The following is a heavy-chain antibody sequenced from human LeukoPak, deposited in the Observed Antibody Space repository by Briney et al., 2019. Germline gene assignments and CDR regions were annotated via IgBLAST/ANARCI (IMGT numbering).Heavy chain of an antibody. CDR1: GGSISSGGYY. J-gene: IGHJ4*02. CDR2: IYYSGST. Sequence: PSQTLSLTRTVSGGSISSGGYYWSWIRQHPGKGLEWIGYIYYSGSTYYNPSLKSRVTISVDTSKNQFSLKLSSVTAADTAVYYCARASVVPAAYDYWGQGTLVTVSS. CDR3: ARASVVPAAYDY. V-gene: IGHV4-31*03. D-gene: IGHD2-2*01.